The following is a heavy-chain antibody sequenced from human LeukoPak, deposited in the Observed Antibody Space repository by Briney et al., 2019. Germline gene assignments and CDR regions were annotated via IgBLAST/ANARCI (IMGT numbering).Heavy chain of an antibody. CDR1: VYTFTSYY. J-gene: IGHJ4*02. V-gene: IGHV1-46*01. CDR2: INPSGGST. Sequence: ASVKVSCMASVYTFTSYYMHWVRPAPGQGLNWMGIINPSGGSTSYAQKFQGRVTLTRDTSTSTVYMELSSLRSEDTAVYYCARAYYDSSGYLAGPFDYWGQGTLVTVSS. CDR3: ARAYYDSSGYLAGPFDY. D-gene: IGHD3-22*01.